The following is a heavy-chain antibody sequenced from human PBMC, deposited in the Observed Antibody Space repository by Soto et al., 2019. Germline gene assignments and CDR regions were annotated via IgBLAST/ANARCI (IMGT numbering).Heavy chain of an antibody. CDR1: GFTFSSYS. CDR2: ISSSSSYI. CDR3: ARGRVTTHQKVPFDY. D-gene: IGHD4-17*01. V-gene: IGHV3-21*01. Sequence: GGSLRLSCAASGFTFSSYSMNWVRQAPGKGLEWVSSISSSSSYIYYADSVKGRFTISRDNAKNSLYLQMNSLRAEDTAVYYCARGRVTTHQKVPFDYWGQGTLVTVSS. J-gene: IGHJ4*02.